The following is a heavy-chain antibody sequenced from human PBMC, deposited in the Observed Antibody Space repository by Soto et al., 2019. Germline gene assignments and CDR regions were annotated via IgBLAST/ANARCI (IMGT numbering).Heavy chain of an antibody. CDR1: GFTFDDYA. Sequence: PGGSLRLSCAASGFTFDDYAMHWVRQVPGKGLEWVSGISWKSGNIGYADSVKGRFTISRDNAKSSLYLQMNSLRAEDTAFYYCAEDLDRITSVGKPLDVWGQGTTVTVSS. CDR2: ISWKSGNI. D-gene: IGHD6-13*01. V-gene: IGHV3-9*01. J-gene: IGHJ6*02. CDR3: AEDLDRITSVGKPLDV.